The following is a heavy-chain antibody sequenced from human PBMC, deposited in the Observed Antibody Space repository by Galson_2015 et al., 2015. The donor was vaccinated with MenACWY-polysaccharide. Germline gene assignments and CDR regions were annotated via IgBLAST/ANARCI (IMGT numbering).Heavy chain of an antibody. D-gene: IGHD2-2*01. CDR3: AKDTSKYEPDAFDI. J-gene: IGHJ3*02. CDR2: ISWSSGSV. Sequence: SLRLSCAASGFSFDDYAMYWVRHTPGKGLKWVSGISWSSGSVGYADSVKGRFTISRDNAKNSLYLQMNSLRAEDTALYYCAKDTSKYEPDAFDIWGQGTMVTVSS. CDR1: GFSFDDYA. V-gene: IGHV3-9*01.